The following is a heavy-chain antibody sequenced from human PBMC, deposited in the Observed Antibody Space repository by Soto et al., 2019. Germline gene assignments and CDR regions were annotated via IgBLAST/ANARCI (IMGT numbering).Heavy chain of an antibody. CDR1: GYTFTGYY. CDR3: ARXWGDGYNYDYYYYGMGV. Sequence: ASVKVSCKASGYTFTGYYMHWVRQAPGQGLEWMGWINPNSGGTNYAQKFQGRVTMTRDTSISTAYMELSRLRSDDTAVYYCARXWGDGYNYDYYYYGMGVWGQGTTVTVSS. D-gene: IGHD5-12*01. CDR2: INPNSGGT. V-gene: IGHV1-2*02. J-gene: IGHJ6*02.